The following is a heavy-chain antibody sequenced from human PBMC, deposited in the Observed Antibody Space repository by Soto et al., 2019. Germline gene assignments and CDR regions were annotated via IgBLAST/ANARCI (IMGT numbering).Heavy chain of an antibody. CDR1: GFTFSSYA. CDR3: ASVGNTYYDILTGYSTALDY. Sequence: GGSLRLSCAASGFTFSSYAMHWVRQAPGKGLEWVAVISYDGSNKYYADSVKGRFTISRDNSKNTLYLQMNSLRAEDTAVYYCASVGNTYYDILTGYSTALDYWGQGTLVTVS. CDR2: ISYDGSNK. J-gene: IGHJ4*02. V-gene: IGHV3-30-3*01. D-gene: IGHD3-9*01.